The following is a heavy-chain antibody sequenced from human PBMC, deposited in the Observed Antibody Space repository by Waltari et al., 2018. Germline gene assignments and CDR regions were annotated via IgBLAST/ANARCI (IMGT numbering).Heavy chain of an antibody. D-gene: IGHD3-16*01. CDR1: GFIVSSNY. V-gene: IGHV3-53*02. J-gene: IGHJ3*01. CDR2: IYAGGGS. CDR3: ATLGAYLGAFDV. Sequence: EVQLVETGGGLIQPGGSLRLSCAVSGFIVSSNYMSGVRQAPGKGREWVSVIYAGGGSYSADSVRGRFTISRDNSKNTLYLEMNTLRADDTAVYYCATLGAYLGAFDVWGQGTMVTVSS.